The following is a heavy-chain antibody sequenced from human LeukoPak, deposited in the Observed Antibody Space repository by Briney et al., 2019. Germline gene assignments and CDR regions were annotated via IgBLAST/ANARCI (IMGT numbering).Heavy chain of an antibody. CDR1: GFTFSNYA. D-gene: IGHD5-18*01. Sequence: GGSLRLSCVASGFTFSNYAMSWVRQAPGKGLEWVSAISGSDGSTYYADSVTGRFTISRDNSKNTLYLQMNNLRAEDTAVYYCAKDRPTAMAKRGLNWFDPWGQGTLVTVSS. V-gene: IGHV3-23*01. CDR3: AKDRPTAMAKRGLNWFDP. CDR2: ISGSDGST. J-gene: IGHJ5*02.